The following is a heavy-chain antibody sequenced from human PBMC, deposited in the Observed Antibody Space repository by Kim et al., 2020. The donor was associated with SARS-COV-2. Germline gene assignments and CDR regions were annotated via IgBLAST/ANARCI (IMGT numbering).Heavy chain of an antibody. D-gene: IGHD3-16*01. Sequence: ASVKVSCKVSSDTFSTYGITWVRPAPGQGLEWMGWINIKNGDTQNAQNFQGRISMTTDTSTSTAYMELWSLTSDDAAVYYCARDPVGYYDDRAYPYYFD. J-gene: IGHJ4*01. CDR3: ARDPVGYYDDRAYPYYFD. CDR1: SDTFSTYG. V-gene: IGHV1-18*01. CDR2: INIKNGDT.